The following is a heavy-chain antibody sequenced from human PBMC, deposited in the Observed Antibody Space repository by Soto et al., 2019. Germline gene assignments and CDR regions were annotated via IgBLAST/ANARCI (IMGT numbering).Heavy chain of an antibody. V-gene: IGHV3-15*07. CDR2: IKSKTDGGTI. J-gene: IGHJ4*02. CDR3: TTDGLALAVSDY. CDR1: GFTFNNAW. Sequence: VQLVESGGGLVKPGGSLRLSCAASGFTFNNAWMNWVRQAPGKGLEWVGRIKSKTDGGTIDYAAPVKGRFTISRXXSNNALYLQMNSLKTEDTAEYYGTTDGLALAVSDYWGQGTLVT. D-gene: IGHD6-19*01.